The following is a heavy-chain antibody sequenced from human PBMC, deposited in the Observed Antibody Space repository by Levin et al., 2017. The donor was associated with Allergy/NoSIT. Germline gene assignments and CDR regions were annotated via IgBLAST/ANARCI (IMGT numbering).Heavy chain of an antibody. J-gene: IGHJ4*02. CDR1: GGSISSYY. CDR3: ARRRDYFDY. Sequence: ASETLSLTCTVSGGSISSYYWSWIRQPPGKGLEWIGYIYYSGSTTYNPSLKSRVTLSVDTSQNQFSLKLNSVTAADTAVYYCARRRDYFDYWGQGTLVTVSS. V-gene: IGHV4-59*08. CDR2: IYYSGST.